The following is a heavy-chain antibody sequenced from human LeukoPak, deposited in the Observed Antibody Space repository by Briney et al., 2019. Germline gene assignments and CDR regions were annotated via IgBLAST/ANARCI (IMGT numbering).Heavy chain of an antibody. CDR1: GFTFSSYG. CDR2: IWYDGSNK. V-gene: IGHV3-33*01. CDR3: ARDGNFWSGYPNWFDP. Sequence: GGSLRLSCAASGFTFSSYGMQWVRQAPGKGLEWVAVIWYDGSNKYYADSVKGRFTISRDNSKNTLYLQMNSLRAEDTAVYYCARDGNFWSGYPNWFDPWGQGTLVTVSS. J-gene: IGHJ5*02. D-gene: IGHD3-3*01.